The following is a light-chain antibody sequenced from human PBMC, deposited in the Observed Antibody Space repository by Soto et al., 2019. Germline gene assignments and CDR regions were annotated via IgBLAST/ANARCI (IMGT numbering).Light chain of an antibody. J-gene: IGKJ1*01. V-gene: IGKV3-15*01. CDR2: GAS. CDR3: QPCTNWTRT. Sequence: EIVMTQSPVTLSVSPGERATLSCRASQSVSSNLAWYQQKPGQAPRLLIYGASTSATGIPDRFSGSRSGTEFTLTNSGLQSEDSVVSYGQPCTNWTRTFGQGTKVDIK. CDR1: QSVSSN.